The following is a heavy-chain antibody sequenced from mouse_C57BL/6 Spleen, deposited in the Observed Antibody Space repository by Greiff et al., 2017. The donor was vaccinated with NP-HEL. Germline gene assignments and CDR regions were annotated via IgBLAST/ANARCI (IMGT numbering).Heavy chain of an antibody. V-gene: IGHV14-3*02. J-gene: IGHJ2*01. CDR1: GYNIKDIY. Sequence: EVKLQESGAELVKPAASLKLSCTASGYNIKDIYIHWVKQRPEKGLERIRRTDPANGNTKYDPKFQGKATITADTSSNTAYLQLSSQTSEDTAVYYCRISTINAWGQGTTLTVSS. CDR2: TDPANGNT. D-gene: IGHD5-2*01. CDR3: RISTINA.